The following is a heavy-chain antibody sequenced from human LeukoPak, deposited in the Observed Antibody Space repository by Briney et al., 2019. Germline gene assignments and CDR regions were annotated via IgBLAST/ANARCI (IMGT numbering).Heavy chain of an antibody. V-gene: IGHV3-23*01. CDR2: ISGSGGST. CDR3: AKVYPVTFVLTGYYYMDV. CDR1: GFTFSSYA. D-gene: IGHD2/OR15-2a*01. J-gene: IGHJ6*03. Sequence: PGGSLRLSCAASGFTFSSYAMSWVRQAPGKGLEWVSAISGSGGSTYYADSVKGRFTISRDNSKNTLYLQMNSLTAEDTAVYYCAKVYPVTFVLTGYYYMDVWGKGTTVTVSS.